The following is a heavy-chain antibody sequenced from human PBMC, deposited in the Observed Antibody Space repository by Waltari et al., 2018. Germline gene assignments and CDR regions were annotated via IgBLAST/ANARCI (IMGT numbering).Heavy chain of an antibody. D-gene: IGHD2-15*01. Sequence: QVQLQESGPGLVKPSDTLSLTCTVSGGSISSYSWTWIRQAPGKGLEWLGYVDNVGTIKYNPSLQSRLTMSVDASKNQFYRSLTSVAAADTALYFCACNVRSRGWFFLDTWGQGTLVTVSS. J-gene: IGHJ4*02. CDR1: GGSISSYS. V-gene: IGHV4-59*07. CDR2: VDNVGTI. CDR3: ACNVRSRGWFFLDT.